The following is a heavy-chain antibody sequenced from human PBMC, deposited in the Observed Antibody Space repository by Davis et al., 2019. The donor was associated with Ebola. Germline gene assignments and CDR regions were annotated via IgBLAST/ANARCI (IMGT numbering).Heavy chain of an antibody. CDR2: IWANGDHR. CDR3: ARDPAAYLVVVLAATPHFDY. Sequence: PGGSLRLSCAASGFNFNTHGMHWVRQAPGKGLEWVAFIWANGDHRDYADSVKGRFTISRDNSKNTLDLQMDSLRAEDTAVYYCARDPAAYLVVVLAATPHFDYWGQGTLVTVSS. J-gene: IGHJ4*02. D-gene: IGHD2-15*01. V-gene: IGHV3-33*01. CDR1: GFNFNTHG.